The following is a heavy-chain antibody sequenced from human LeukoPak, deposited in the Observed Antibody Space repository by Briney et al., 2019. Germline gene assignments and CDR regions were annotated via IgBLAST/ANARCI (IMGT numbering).Heavy chain of an antibody. CDR1: GFTFSNDW. V-gene: IGHV3-15*01. CDR2: IKSKTDGGTT. CDR3: TTDPYYYGSGTTFILFRY. Sequence: PGGSLRLSCAASGFTFSNDWMSWVRQAPGKGLEWVGRIKSKTDGGTTDYAASVKGRFTISRDDSKNTLYLQMNSLKTEDTAVYYSTTDPYYYGSGTTFILFRYWGQGTLVTVSS. D-gene: IGHD3-10*01. J-gene: IGHJ4*02.